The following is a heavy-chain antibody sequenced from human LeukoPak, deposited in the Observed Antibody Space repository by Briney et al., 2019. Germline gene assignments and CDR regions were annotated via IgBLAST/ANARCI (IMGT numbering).Heavy chain of an antibody. V-gene: IGHV3-23*01. CDR3: AKSSRYGTGWYGRIDY. CDR2: ISDRGDNK. D-gene: IGHD6-19*01. Sequence: GGSLRLPCAASGFTFSSHAMSWVRQAPGKGLEWVSAISDRGDNKQYTDSVKGRLTISRDNSKNTLYLQMNSLRADDTAVYYCAKSSRYGTGWYGRIDYWGQGTLVTVS. J-gene: IGHJ4*02. CDR1: GFTFSSHA.